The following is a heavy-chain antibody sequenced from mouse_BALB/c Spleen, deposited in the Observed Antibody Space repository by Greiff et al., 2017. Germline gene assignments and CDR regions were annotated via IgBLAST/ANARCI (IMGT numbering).Heavy chain of an antibody. J-gene: IGHJ2*01. D-gene: IGHD1-1*01. CDR2: ISSGGSYT. V-gene: IGHV5-6*01. CDR1: GFTFSSYG. CDR3: ARHEVTTVVDY. Sequence: EVMLVESGGDLVKPGGSLKLSCAASGFTFSSYGMSWVRQTPDKRLEWVATISSGGSYTYYPDSVKGRFTISRDNAKNTLYLQMSSLKSEDTAMYYCARHEVTTVVDYWGQGTTLTVSS.